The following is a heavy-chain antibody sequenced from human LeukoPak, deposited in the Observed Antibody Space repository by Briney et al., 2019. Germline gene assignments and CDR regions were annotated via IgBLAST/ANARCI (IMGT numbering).Heavy chain of an antibody. CDR2: ISGSGDT. CDR3: AKEGGYNYGYLDS. D-gene: IGHD5-18*01. J-gene: IGHJ4*02. Sequence: GGSLRLSCLVSGFSYSSYAMSWVRQAPGKGLEGVSTISGSGDTYYVDSVKGRFTISRDNSKNTLYLQMNSLRAEDTAVYYCAKEGGYNYGYLDSWGQGTLVTVSS. V-gene: IGHV3-23*01. CDR1: GFSYSSYA.